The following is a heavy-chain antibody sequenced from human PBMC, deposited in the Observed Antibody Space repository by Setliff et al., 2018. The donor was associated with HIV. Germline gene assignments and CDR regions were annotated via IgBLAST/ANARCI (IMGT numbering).Heavy chain of an antibody. CDR2: ISYSGSP. Sequence: PSETLSLTCTVSGGSVSTAGHYWGWIRQAPGKGLEWIGYISYSGSPYYNPSLKSRVTISVDTSKNQFSLKLTSVTAADTAVYYCARDPWFGESENYYYYYMDVWGKGTTVTVSS. J-gene: IGHJ6*03. CDR3: ARDPWFGESENYYYYYMDV. D-gene: IGHD3-10*01. V-gene: IGHV4-61*08. CDR1: GGSVSTAGHY.